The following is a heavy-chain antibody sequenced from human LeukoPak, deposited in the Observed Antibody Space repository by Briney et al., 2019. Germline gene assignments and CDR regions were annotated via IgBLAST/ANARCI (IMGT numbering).Heavy chain of an antibody. CDR3: ARASSVELHDY. D-gene: IGHD1-7*01. CDR1: GFTFSSYA. V-gene: IGHV3-30-3*01. CDR2: ISYDGSNK. J-gene: IGHJ4*02. Sequence: GGSLRLSCAASGFTFSSYAMHWVRQAPGKGLEWVAVISYDGSNKYYADSVKGRFTISRDNSKNTLYLQMNSLRAEDTAVYYCARASSVELHDYWGQGTLVTVSS.